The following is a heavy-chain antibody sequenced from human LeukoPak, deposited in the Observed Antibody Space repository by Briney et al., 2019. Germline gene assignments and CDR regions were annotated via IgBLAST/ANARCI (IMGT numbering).Heavy chain of an antibody. CDR2: ISYDGSNK. D-gene: IGHD3-10*01. CDR3: AKAGRGSYMVRGVMWYFDY. J-gene: IGHJ4*02. CDR1: GFNFDNFA. V-gene: IGHV3-30*04. Sequence: PGGSLRLSCVVSGFNFDNFAMHWVRQAPGKGLEWVAVISYDGSNKYYADSVKGRFTISRDNSKNTLYLQMNSLRAEDTAVYYCAKAGRGSYMVRGVMWYFDYWGQGTLVTVSS.